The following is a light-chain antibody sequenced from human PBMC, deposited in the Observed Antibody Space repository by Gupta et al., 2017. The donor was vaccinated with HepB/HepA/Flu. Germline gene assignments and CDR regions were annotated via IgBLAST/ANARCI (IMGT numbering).Light chain of an antibody. J-gene: IGKJ4*02. CDR1: QSVSSN. CDR2: GAS. V-gene: IGKV3-15*01. CDR3: QQYYKWAPRR. Sequence: EIVMTQSPATLSVAPGERATLSCRASQSVSSNLAWYQQKPGQAPRLLIYGASTRDTATAARFCGSACGKEFTLTISSRQKEDFAGYYFQQYYKWAPRRFGEGTKVEIK.